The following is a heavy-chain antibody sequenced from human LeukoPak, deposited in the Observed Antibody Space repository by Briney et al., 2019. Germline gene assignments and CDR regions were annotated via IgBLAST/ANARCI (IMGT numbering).Heavy chain of an antibody. V-gene: IGHV1-69*13. Sequence: SVKVSCKASGGTFSSYAISWVRQAPGQGLEWMGGIIPIFGTANYAQKFQGRVTITADESTSTAYMELSSLRSEDTAVYYCARDASYYDSWSGYYLDYWGQGTLVTVSS. D-gene: IGHD3-3*01. CDR3: ARDASYYDSWSGYYLDY. J-gene: IGHJ4*02. CDR1: GGTFSSYA. CDR2: IIPIFGTA.